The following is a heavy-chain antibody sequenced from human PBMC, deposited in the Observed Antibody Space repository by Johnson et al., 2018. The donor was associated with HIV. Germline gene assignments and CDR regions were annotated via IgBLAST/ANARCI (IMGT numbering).Heavy chain of an antibody. CDR1: GFSFSSYG. J-gene: IGHJ3*01. V-gene: IGHV3-23*04. CDR2: ISGSGGST. CDR3: ARVQIAARWSDALHF. Sequence: VQLVESGGRLVQPGGSLRLSCAASGFSFSSYGMNWVRQAPGKGLEWLSGISGSGGSTYYADSVKGRFTISRDNAKNTLYLQMDSLRAEDTAVYYCARVQIAARWSDALHFWGQGTKVTVSS. D-gene: IGHD6-6*01.